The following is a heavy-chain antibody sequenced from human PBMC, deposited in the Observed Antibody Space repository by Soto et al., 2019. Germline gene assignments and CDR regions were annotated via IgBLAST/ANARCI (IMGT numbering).Heavy chain of an antibody. J-gene: IGHJ4*02. D-gene: IGHD1-1*01. CDR2: IYHSGST. CDR3: ARDRNGDRSY. Sequence: PSETLSLTCAVYGGSFSGYYWSWIRQPPGKGLEWIGEIYHSGSTYYNPSLKSRVTISVDTSKNQFSLKLSSVTAADTAVYYCARDRNGDRSYWGQGTLVPVSS. CDR1: GGSFSGYY. V-gene: IGHV4-34*01.